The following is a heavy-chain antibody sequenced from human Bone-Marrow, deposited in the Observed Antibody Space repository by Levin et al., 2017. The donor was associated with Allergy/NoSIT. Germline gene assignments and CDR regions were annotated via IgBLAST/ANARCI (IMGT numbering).Heavy chain of an antibody. J-gene: IGHJ6*02. CDR1: GFTFDDYA. D-gene: IGHD3-22*01. CDR3: AKGRPPPYDSSGYRRYHYYYYGMDV. Sequence: AGGSLRLSCAASGFTFDDYAMHWVRQAPGKGLEWVSGISWNSGSIGYADSVKGRFTISRDNAKNSLYLQMNSLRAEDTALYYCAKGRPPPYDSSGYRRYHYYYYGMDVWGQGTTVTVSS. CDR2: ISWNSGSI. V-gene: IGHV3-9*01.